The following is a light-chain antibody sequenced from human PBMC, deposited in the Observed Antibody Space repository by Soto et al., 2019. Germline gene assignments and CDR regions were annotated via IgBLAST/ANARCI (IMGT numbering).Light chain of an antibody. CDR3: MQSLQTPRT. V-gene: IGKV2-28*01. CDR1: QSLLHINGYNY. J-gene: IGKJ2*01. CDR2: SNS. Sequence: DIEMTQSPLSLSVTPGEPASISCRSSQSLLHINGYNYLAWYLQKPGQSPQLLISSNSNRASGVPDRFSGSGSGTDFTLKISKVEAEDVGVYYCMQSLQTPRTFGQGTKLEIK.